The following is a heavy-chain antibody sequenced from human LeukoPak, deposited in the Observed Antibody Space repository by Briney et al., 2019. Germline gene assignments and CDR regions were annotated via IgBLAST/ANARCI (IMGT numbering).Heavy chain of an antibody. CDR2: IISSGSTI. CDR3: ASSPESPYYDSSGYYKD. Sequence: GGSLRLSCASSGFTFSSYEMNWVRQAPGEGLEWVSYIISSGSTISYADSVKGRFTISTDNAKNSLYLQMNSLRAEDTAVYYCASSPESPYYDSSGYYKDWGKGTLVTVSS. D-gene: IGHD3-22*01. CDR1: GFTFSSYE. V-gene: IGHV3-48*03. J-gene: IGHJ4*02.